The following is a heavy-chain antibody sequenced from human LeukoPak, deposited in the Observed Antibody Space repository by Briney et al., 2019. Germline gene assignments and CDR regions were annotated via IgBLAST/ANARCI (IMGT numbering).Heavy chain of an antibody. CDR2: ISSSSSYI. Sequence: GGSLRLSCAASGFTFSSYSMNWVRQAPGKGLEWVSPISSSSSYIYYADSVKGRFTISRDNAKNSLYLQMNSLRAEDTAVYYCARDINSYYDFWSGNSNWFDPWGQGTLVTVSS. D-gene: IGHD3-3*01. CDR1: GFTFSSYS. J-gene: IGHJ5*02. CDR3: ARDINSYYDFWSGNSNWFDP. V-gene: IGHV3-21*01.